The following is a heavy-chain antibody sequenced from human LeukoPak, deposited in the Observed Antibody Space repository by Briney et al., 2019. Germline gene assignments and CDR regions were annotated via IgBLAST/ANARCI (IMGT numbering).Heavy chain of an antibody. CDR2: INHSGST. Sequence: SETLSLTCAVYGGSFSGYYWSWIRQPPGKGLEWIGEINHSGSTNYDPSLKSRVTISVDTSKNQFSLKLSSVTAADTAVYYCASRNWGYYYYMDVWGKGTTVTVSS. CDR3: ASRNWGYYYYMDV. J-gene: IGHJ6*03. CDR1: GGSFSGYY. D-gene: IGHD7-27*01. V-gene: IGHV4-34*01.